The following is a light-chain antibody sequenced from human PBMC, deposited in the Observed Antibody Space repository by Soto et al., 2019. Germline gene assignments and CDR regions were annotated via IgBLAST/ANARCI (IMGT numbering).Light chain of an antibody. J-gene: IGKJ2*01. V-gene: IGKV3-20*01. Sequence: EIVLTQSPGTLSLSPGERATLSCRASQSVSSNYLAWYQQKPGQAPRLLIYGASSRATGIPDRFSGSGSGTDFTLTISRLEPEDFAVYYCQQYGPSPPYTFGQGTKLEIK. CDR2: GAS. CDR1: QSVSSNY. CDR3: QQYGPSPPYT.